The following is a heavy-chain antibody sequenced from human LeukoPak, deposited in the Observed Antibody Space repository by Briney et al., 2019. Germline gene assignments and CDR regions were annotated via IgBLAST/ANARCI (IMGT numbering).Heavy chain of an antibody. Sequence: SETLSLTCTVSGGSISSSSYYWGWIRQPPGKGLEWIGSIYYSGSTYYNPSLKSRVTISVDTSKNQFSLKLSSVTAADTAVYYCARTGSSSWYQDWGQGTLVTVSS. D-gene: IGHD6-13*01. CDR3: ARTGSSSWYQD. CDR2: IYYSGST. J-gene: IGHJ4*02. V-gene: IGHV4-39*07. CDR1: GGSISSSSYY.